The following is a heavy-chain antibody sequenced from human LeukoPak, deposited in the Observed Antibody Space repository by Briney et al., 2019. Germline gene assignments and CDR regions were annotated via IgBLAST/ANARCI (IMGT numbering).Heavy chain of an antibody. Sequence: SETLSLTCTVSGGSISSYYWSWIRQPPGKGLEWIGYIYYSGSTNYNPSLKSRVTISVDTSKNQFSLKLSSVTAADTAVYYCAREVGYSSGGSCYRDYYYYYGMDVWGQGTTVNVSS. CDR1: GGSISSYY. J-gene: IGHJ6*02. D-gene: IGHD2-15*01. CDR3: AREVGYSSGGSCYRDYYYYYGMDV. V-gene: IGHV4-59*01. CDR2: IYYSGST.